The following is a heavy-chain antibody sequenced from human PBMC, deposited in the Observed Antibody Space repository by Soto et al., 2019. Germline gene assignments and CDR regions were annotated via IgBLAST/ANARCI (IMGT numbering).Heavy chain of an antibody. CDR3: ARDNHFDGYSSYHAFDN. J-gene: IGHJ4*02. CDR2: IYSGGST. Sequence: GGSLRLSCAASGFTVSSNYMSWVRQAPGKGLEWVSVIYSGGSTYYADSVKGRFTISRDNSKNTLYLQMDYLSDEDTAVYYCARDNHFDGYSSYHAFDNWGQGALVTVSS. V-gene: IGHV3-53*01. CDR1: GFTVSSNY. D-gene: IGHD3-22*01.